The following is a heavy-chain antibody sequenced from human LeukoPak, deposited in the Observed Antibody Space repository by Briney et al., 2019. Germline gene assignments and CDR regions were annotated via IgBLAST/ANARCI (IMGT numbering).Heavy chain of an antibody. CDR3: ARSLYSPTPTEPAGHYYHYYGLDV. D-gene: IGHD2-2*02. Sequence: ASVKVSCKASGGTFSSYAISWVRQAPGQGLEWMGGIIPIFGKGNYAQKFQGRVTITADESTSTAYMELSSLKSEDTAVYYCARSLYSPTPTEPAGHYYHYYGLDVWGQGTTVTVSS. J-gene: IGHJ6*02. CDR2: IIPIFGKG. CDR1: GGTFSSYA. V-gene: IGHV1-69*13.